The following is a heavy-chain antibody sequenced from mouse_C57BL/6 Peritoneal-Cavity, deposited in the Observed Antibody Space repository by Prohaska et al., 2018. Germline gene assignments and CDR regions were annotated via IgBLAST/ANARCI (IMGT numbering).Heavy chain of an antibody. CDR1: GFTFSGFW. CDR3: MRYGSYWYFDV. D-gene: IGHD1-1*01. Sequence: EVQLLETGGGLVQPGGSRGLSCEGSGFTFSGFWMSWVRQTPGKTLEWIGDINSDGSAINYAPSIKALFTIFRDNDKSTLYLQMSNVRSEDTATYFCMRYGSYWYFDVWGTGTTVTVSS. CDR2: INSDGSAI. V-gene: IGHV11-2*01. J-gene: IGHJ1*03.